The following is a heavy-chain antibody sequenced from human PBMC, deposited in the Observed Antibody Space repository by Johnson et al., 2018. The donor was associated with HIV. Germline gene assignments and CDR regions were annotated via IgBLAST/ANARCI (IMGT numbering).Heavy chain of an antibody. D-gene: IGHD6-6*01. J-gene: IGHJ3*02. CDR3: AKGGEYSSSWSAFDI. Sequence: QVQLMESGGGVVQPGRSLRLSCAASGFTFSSYGMHWVRQAPGKGLEWVAVISYDGSNKYYADSVKGRFTISRDNSKNTLYLQMNSLRAEDTAVYYCAKGGEYSSSWSAFDIWGQGTMVTVSS. V-gene: IGHV3-30*18. CDR1: GFTFSSYG. CDR2: ISYDGSNK.